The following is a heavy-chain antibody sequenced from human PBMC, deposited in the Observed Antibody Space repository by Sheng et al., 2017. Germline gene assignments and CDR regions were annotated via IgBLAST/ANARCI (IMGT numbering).Heavy chain of an antibody. V-gene: IGHV3-33*01. Sequence: QVQLVESGGGVVQPGRSLRLSCAASGFTFSSYGMHWVRQAPGKGLEWVAVIWYDGSNKYYADSVKGRFTISRDNSKNTLYLQMNSLRAEDTAVYYCARGCSSTSCPKGVDYWGQGTLVTVSS. CDR1: GFTFSSYG. J-gene: IGHJ4*02. CDR2: IWYDGSNK. CDR3: ARGCSSTSCPKGVDY. D-gene: IGHD2-2*01.